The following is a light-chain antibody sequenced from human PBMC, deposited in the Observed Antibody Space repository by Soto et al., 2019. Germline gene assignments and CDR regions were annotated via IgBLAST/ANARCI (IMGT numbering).Light chain of an antibody. Sequence: EIVMTQSPVTLSVSPGERATLSCRASQSVSSDLAWYQQKPGQAPRLLIYGASTRATGIPARFSGSGSGTDFTLTISSLEPEDFAVYYCQQRSNWQSITFGQGTRLEIK. CDR2: GAS. CDR1: QSVSSD. CDR3: QQRSNWQSIT. V-gene: IGKV3D-11*02. J-gene: IGKJ5*01.